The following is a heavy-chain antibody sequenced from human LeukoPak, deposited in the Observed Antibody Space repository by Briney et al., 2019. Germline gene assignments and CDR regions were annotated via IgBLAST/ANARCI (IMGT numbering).Heavy chain of an antibody. CDR3: AKDAVEYSSGWYFGDY. J-gene: IGHJ4*02. CDR1: GFTFSSYA. Sequence: GGSLRLSCAASGFTFSSYAMSWVRQAPGKGLKWVSVISGSGGSTYYADSVKGRFTISRDNSKNTLYLQMNSLRAEDTAVYYCAKDAVEYSSGWYFGDYWGQGTLVTVSS. D-gene: IGHD6-19*01. CDR2: ISGSGGST. V-gene: IGHV3-23*01.